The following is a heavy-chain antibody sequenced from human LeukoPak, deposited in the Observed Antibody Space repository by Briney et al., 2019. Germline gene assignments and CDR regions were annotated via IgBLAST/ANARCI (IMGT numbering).Heavy chain of an antibody. Sequence: GGSLRLSCAASGFTFSSYSMNWVRQAPGKGLEWVSSISSSSSYIYYADSVKGRFTISRDNAKNSLYLQMNSLRAEDTAVYYCAKASQGGRFGELLSYFDYWGQGTLVTVSS. CDR3: AKASQGGRFGELLSYFDY. J-gene: IGHJ4*02. CDR2: ISSSSSYI. V-gene: IGHV3-21*04. CDR1: GFTFSSYS. D-gene: IGHD3-10*01.